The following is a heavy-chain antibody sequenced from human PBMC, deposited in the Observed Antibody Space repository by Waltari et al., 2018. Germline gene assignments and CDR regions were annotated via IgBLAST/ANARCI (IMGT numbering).Heavy chain of an antibody. J-gene: IGHJ4*02. V-gene: IGHV3-7*01. CDR1: GFTFRTTW. D-gene: IGHD3-16*01. Sequence: EVQLVESGGALVQPGGSVRLSCAAFGFTFRTTWMGWVRQTPGKGLEWVANIKPDGSEKYYVDSVKGRFTISRDNAKNSLYLQMNSLRAEDTAVYFCASGGGRPFDYWGQGTLVTVSS. CDR2: IKPDGSEK. CDR3: ASGGGRPFDY.